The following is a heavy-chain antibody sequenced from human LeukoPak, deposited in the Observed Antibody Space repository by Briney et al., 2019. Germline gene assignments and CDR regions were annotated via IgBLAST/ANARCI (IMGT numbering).Heavy chain of an antibody. CDR2: ISYDGSNK. CDR3: ARDIEGGGYFGY. CDR1: GFTFSSYA. D-gene: IGHD3-16*01. Sequence: GGSLRLSCAASGFTFSSYAMHWVRQAPGKGLEWVAVISYDGSNKYYADSVKGRFTISRDNSKNTLYLQMNSLRAEDTAVYYCARDIEGGGYFGYWGQGTLVTVSS. V-gene: IGHV3-30*04. J-gene: IGHJ4*02.